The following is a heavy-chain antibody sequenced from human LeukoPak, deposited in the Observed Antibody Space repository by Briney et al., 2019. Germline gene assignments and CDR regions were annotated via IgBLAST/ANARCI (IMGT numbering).Heavy chain of an antibody. CDR3: GRPLQRGSWTQRALDY. Sequence: SVKVSCKASGGTFSSYAISWVRQAPGQGLEWMGGIIPIFGTANYAQKFQGRVTITADESTSTAYMELSSLRSEDTAVYYCGRPLQRGSWTQRALDYWGQGTLVTVSS. V-gene: IGHV1-69*13. J-gene: IGHJ4*02. D-gene: IGHD3-10*01. CDR1: GGTFSSYA. CDR2: IIPIFGTA.